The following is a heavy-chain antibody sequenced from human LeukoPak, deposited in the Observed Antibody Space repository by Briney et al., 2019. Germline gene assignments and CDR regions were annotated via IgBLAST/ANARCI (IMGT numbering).Heavy chain of an antibody. V-gene: IGHV3-30-3*01. CDR2: ISYDGSNK. CDR3: ATDEGRVIRANFDY. D-gene: IGHD2-21*01. J-gene: IGHJ4*02. CDR1: GFTFSSYA. Sequence: GGSLRLSCAASGFTFSSYAMHWVRQAPGKGLEWVAVISYDGSNKYYADSVKGRFTISRDNSKNTLSLQMNSLRTEDAAVYYCATDEGRVIRANFDYWGQGTLVTVSS.